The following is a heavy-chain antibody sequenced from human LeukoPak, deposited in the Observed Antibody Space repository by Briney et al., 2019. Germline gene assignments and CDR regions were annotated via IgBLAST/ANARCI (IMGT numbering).Heavy chain of an antibody. J-gene: IGHJ3*02. Sequence: ASVKVSCKASGGTFSSYAISWVRQAPGQGLEWMGGIIPIFGTANCAQKFQGRVTITADESTSTAYMELSSLRSEDTAVYYCARDGGAVAGSDAFDIWGQGTMVTVSS. CDR2: IIPIFGTA. V-gene: IGHV1-69*01. CDR3: ARDGGAVAGSDAFDI. CDR1: GGTFSSYA. D-gene: IGHD6-19*01.